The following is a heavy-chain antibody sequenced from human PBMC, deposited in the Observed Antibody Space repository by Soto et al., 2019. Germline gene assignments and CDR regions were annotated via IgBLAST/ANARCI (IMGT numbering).Heavy chain of an antibody. D-gene: IGHD6-19*01. CDR2: ISGNSRYI. J-gene: IGHJ4*02. CDR3: VPVAVGGDYGYDY. CDR1: EFSFSTDN. V-gene: IGHV3-21*01. Sequence: GSLRLSCPESEFSFSTDNINWVRQVPGKGLEWVAFISGNSRYIYYADSVKGRFTISRDNVKNTLFLQMNSLRAEDTAIYYCVPVAVGGDYGYDYWGQGTLVTVSS.